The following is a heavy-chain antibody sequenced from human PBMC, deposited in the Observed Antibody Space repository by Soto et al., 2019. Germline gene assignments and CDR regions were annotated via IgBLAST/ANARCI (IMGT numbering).Heavy chain of an antibody. D-gene: IGHD1-26*01. Sequence: EVQLVESGGGLVQPGGSLKLSCAASGFIFSGSAVHWVRQASGKGLEWVGRILSKAGNYATAYPASMKGSLTISRDDSENSAFLQMTSLKTEDPAVSYCIRGGSLYYYDYWGQGTLVDVSS. CDR3: IRGGSLYYYDY. CDR2: ILSKAGNYAT. CDR1: GFIFSGSA. J-gene: IGHJ4*02. V-gene: IGHV3-73*01.